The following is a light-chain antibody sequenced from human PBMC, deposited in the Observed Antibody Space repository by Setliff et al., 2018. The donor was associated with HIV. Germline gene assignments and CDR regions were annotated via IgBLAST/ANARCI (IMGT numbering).Light chain of an antibody. V-gene: IGLV2-14*01. CDR3: SAFTYSRTWV. CDR1: TNDIGAYNF. J-gene: IGLJ3*02. CDR2: EVT. Sequence: QPALTQPASVSGSPGQSITISCTGTTNDIGAYNFVSWYQHHAGTAPKLIIYEVTNRPSGVSNRFSGSESGHMASLTISGLQAEDEADYFCSAFTYSRTWVFGGGTKVTVL.